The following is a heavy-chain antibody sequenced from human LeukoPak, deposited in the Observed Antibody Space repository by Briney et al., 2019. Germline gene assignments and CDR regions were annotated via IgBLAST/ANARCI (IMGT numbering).Heavy chain of an antibody. D-gene: IGHD3-22*01. CDR1: GFTVSSNY. CDR3: ARDKWLQNPPAGMDV. V-gene: IGHV3-66*01. Sequence: PGGSLRLSCAASGFTVSSNYMSWVRQAPGKGLEWVSVIYSGGSTYYADSVKGRFTISRDNSKNTLYLQMNSLRAEDTAVYYCARDKWLQNPPAGMDVWGQGTTVTVSS. CDR2: IYSGGST. J-gene: IGHJ6*02.